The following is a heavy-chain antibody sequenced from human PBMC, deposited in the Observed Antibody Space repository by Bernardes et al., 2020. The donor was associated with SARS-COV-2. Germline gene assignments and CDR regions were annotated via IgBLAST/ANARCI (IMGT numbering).Heavy chain of an antibody. V-gene: IGHV3-15*01. D-gene: IGHD2-2*01. CDR1: GFTFNNAW. J-gene: IGHJ4*02. Sequence: GGSLRLSCAASGFTFNNAWMNWVRQAPGKGLEWVGRIKSKTDGGTADFAAPVKGRFTISRDDSKNTLYLQMNSLKTEDTAMYYCTTGGGTRDLIVVPAWGQGTLVTVSS. CDR2: IKSKTDGGTA. CDR3: TTGGGTRDLIVVPA.